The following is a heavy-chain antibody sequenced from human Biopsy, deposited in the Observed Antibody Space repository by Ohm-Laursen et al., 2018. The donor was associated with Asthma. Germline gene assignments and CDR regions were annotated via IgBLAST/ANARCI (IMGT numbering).Heavy chain of an antibody. CDR2: VYYSGST. D-gene: IGHD2-21*02. CDR1: GGSINNFY. Sequence: GTLSLTCTVSGGSINNFYWSWIRQPPGKGLESIGHVYYSGSTNYNPSLKSRVTIPIDASKNQFSLKLTSVTAADTAVYYCARGVDRVTGLLDHFDSWGQGTLVIVSS. V-gene: IGHV4-59*01. J-gene: IGHJ4*02. CDR3: ARGVDRVTGLLDHFDS.